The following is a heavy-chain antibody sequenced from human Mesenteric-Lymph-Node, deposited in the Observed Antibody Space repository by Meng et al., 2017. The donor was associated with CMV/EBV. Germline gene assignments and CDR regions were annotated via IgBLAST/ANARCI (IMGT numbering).Heavy chain of an antibody. Sequence: GGSLRLSCAASGFNFVDHGVHWVRQAPGKGLEWVSGLGWNTNTAAYADSVKDRFTVSRDNARNSLHLEMNSLRADDTALYYCTVGMSTPGYRYGLLVDWYFGLWGRGTLVTVSS. V-gene: IGHV3-9*01. J-gene: IGHJ2*01. CDR3: TVGMSTPGYRYGLLVDWYFGL. CDR2: LGWNTNTA. D-gene: IGHD5-18*01. CDR1: GFNFVDHG.